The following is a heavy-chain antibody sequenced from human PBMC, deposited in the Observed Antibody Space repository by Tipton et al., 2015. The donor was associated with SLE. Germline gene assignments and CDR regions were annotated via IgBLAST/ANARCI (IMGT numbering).Heavy chain of an antibody. J-gene: IGHJ4*02. CDR2: IYYSGST. V-gene: IGHV4-59*01. D-gene: IGHD3-16*01. CDR3: ARVGYYFDY. Sequence: TLSLTCTVSGGSISSYYWSWIRQPPGKGLEWIGYIYYSGSTNYNPSLKSRVTISVDTSKNQFSLKLSSVTAADTAMYYCARVGYYFDYWGQGTLVTVSS. CDR1: GGSISSYY.